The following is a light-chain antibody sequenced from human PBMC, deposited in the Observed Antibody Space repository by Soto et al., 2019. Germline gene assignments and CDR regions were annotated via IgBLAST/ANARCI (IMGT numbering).Light chain of an antibody. CDR1: QSVSSS. Sequence: EIVMTQSPATLSVSPGERATLSCRASQSVSSSLAWYQQIPDQAPRHLIYGASTRAAGIPARFSGRGSGTEFTLTISSLQSEDFAVYYCQQYDNWPRTFGQGTKVEIK. CDR2: GAS. V-gene: IGKV3-15*01. CDR3: QQYDNWPRT. J-gene: IGKJ1*01.